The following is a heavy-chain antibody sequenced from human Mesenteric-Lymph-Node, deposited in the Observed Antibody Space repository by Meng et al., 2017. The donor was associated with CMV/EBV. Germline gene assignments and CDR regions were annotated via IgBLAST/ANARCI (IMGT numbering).Heavy chain of an antibody. V-gene: IGHV3-21*01. CDR3: ARDQISYGGIHDY. J-gene: IGHJ4*02. CDR1: GFTFSSYS. Sequence: GGSLRLSCAASGFTFSSYSMNWVRQAPGKGLEWVSSISSSSSYIYYADSVKGRFTISRDNAKNSLYLQMNSLRAEDTAVYYCARDQISYGGIHDYWGQGTLVTVSS. D-gene: IGHD5-18*01. CDR2: ISSSSSYI.